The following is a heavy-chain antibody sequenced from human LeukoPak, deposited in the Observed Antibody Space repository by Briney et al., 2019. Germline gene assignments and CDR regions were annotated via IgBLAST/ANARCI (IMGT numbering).Heavy chain of an antibody. Sequence: SETLSLTCAVYGGSFSGYYWSWIRQPPGKGLEWIGEIKHSGSTNYNPSPKSRVTISLDTSNNQFSPNLFSVTAADTAMYYCTRANGYGLIDYRGQGTLVTVSS. V-gene: IGHV4-34*01. D-gene: IGHD3-10*01. CDR1: GGSFSGYY. CDR3: TRANGYGLIDY. CDR2: IKHSGST. J-gene: IGHJ4*02.